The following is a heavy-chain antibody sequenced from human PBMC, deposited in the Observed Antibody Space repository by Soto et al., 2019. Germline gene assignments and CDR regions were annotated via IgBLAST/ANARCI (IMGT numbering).Heavy chain of an antibody. J-gene: IGHJ5*02. D-gene: IGHD2-15*01. CDR2: IIPIFGTA. V-gene: IGHV1-69*12. CDR3: ARGYCSGGSCYSSWFDP. Sequence: QVQLVQSGAEVKKPGSSVKVSCKASGGTFSSYAISWVRQAPGQGLEWMGGIIPIFGTANYAQKFQGRVTITAXXSXSTXYMELSSLRSEDTAVYYCARGYCSGGSCYSSWFDPWGQGTLVTVSS. CDR1: GGTFSSYA.